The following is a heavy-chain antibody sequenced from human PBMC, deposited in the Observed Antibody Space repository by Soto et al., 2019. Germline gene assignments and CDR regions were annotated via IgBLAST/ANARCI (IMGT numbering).Heavy chain of an antibody. D-gene: IGHD4-17*01. V-gene: IGHV1-69*13. CDR3: ARPTTVITWKYYYYGMDV. CDR1: GGTFSSYA. J-gene: IGHJ6*02. Sequence: ASVKVSCKASGGTFSSYAISWVRQAPGQGLEWMGGIIPIFGTANYAQKFQGRVTITADESTSTAYMELSSLRSEDTAVYYCARPTTVITWKYYYYGMDVWGQGTTVTVSS. CDR2: IIPIFGTA.